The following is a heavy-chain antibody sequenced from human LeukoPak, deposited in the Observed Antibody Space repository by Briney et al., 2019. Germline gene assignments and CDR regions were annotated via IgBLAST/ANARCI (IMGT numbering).Heavy chain of an antibody. V-gene: IGHV4-4*07. Sequence: SETLSLTCTVSGGSISSYYWSWIRQPPGKGLEWIGRIYTSGSTNYNPSLKSRVTMSVDTSKNQFSLKLSSVTAADTAVYYCARGPGSGYPYYFDYWGQGTLVTVSS. CDR3: ARGPGSGYPYYFDY. D-gene: IGHD3-3*01. J-gene: IGHJ4*02. CDR2: IYTSGST. CDR1: GGSISSYY.